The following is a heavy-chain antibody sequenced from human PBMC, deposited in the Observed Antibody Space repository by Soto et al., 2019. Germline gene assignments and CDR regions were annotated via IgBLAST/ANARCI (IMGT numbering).Heavy chain of an antibody. CDR2: IYYSGST. CDR1: GGSISSYY. J-gene: IGHJ4*02. CDR3: ARGYSSGWHPNFAY. V-gene: IGHV4-59*01. Sequence: SETLSLTCTVSGGSISSYYWSWIRQPPGKGLEWIGYIYYSGSTNYNPSLKSRVTISVDTSKNQFSLKLSSVTAADTAVYYCARGYSSGWHPNFAYWGQGTLVTVSS. D-gene: IGHD6-19*01.